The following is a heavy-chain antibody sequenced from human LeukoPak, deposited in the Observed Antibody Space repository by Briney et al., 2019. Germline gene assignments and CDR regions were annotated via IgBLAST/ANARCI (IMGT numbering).Heavy chain of an antibody. Sequence: GGSLRLSCAASGFTFSSYWMSWVRQAPGKGLEWVAVIWYDGSNKYYADSVKGRFTISRDNSKNTLYLQMNSLRAEDTAVYYCAKDRYSSGWYTDWGQGTLVTVSS. CDR1: GFTFSSYW. CDR2: IWYDGSNK. V-gene: IGHV3-33*06. CDR3: AKDRYSSGWYTD. D-gene: IGHD6-19*01. J-gene: IGHJ4*02.